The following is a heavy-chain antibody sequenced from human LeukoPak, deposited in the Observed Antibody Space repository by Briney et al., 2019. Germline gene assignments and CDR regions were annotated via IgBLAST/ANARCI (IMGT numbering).Heavy chain of an antibody. CDR2: IYYSGST. CDR1: GGSISSGSYY. CDR3: ARSPLDTAMVTDY. D-gene: IGHD5-18*01. V-gene: IGHV4-61*01. J-gene: IGHJ4*02. Sequence: SQTLSLTCTVSGGSISSGSYYWSWIRQPPGKGLEWIGYIYYSGSTNYNPSLKSRVTISVDTSKNQSSLKLSSVTAADTAVYYCARSPLDTAMVTDYWGQGTLVTVSS.